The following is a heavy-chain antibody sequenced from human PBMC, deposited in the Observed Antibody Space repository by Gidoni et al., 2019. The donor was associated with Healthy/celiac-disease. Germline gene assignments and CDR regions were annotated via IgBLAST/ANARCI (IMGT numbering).Heavy chain of an antibody. CDR1: GGPISSGSYY. V-gene: IGHV4-61*02. CDR3: ARGVVVVAAGSFYYYGMDV. D-gene: IGHD2-15*01. J-gene: IGHJ6*02. CDR2: IYTSGST. Sequence: QVQLQESGPGLVKPSQTLSLTCTVSGGPISSGSYYWSWIRQPAGKGLEWIGRIYTSGSTNYNPSLKSRVTISVDTSKNQFSLKLSSVTAADTAVYYCARGVVVVAAGSFYYYGMDVWGQGTTVTVSS.